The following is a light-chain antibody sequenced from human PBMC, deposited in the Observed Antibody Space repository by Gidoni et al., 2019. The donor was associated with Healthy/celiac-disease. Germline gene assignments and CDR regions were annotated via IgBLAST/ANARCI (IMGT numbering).Light chain of an antibody. V-gene: IGKV3-20*01. J-gene: IGKJ4*01. CDR1: QSVSSSY. CDR3: QQYGSSPRVT. Sequence: EIVLTQSPGTLSLSPGERATLSCRASQSVSSSYLAWYQQKPGQAPRLLIYGASSRATGIPDRFSGSGSGTDFTLTISRLEPEDFAVYYCQQYGSSPRVTFXGXTKVKIK. CDR2: GAS.